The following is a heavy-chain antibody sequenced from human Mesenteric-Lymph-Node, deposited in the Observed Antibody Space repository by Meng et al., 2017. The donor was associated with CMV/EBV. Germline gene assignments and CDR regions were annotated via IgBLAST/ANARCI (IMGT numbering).Heavy chain of an antibody. J-gene: IGHJ3*02. Sequence: GESLKISCKASGYTFTPYWIGWVRQMPGKGLEWMAIIFPGDSDIRYSPSFHGHVTISADRSITTAFLQWSSLKASDTAMYYCARHYTGTPNIWGQGTMVTVSS. CDR2: IFPGDSDI. D-gene: IGHD1-14*01. V-gene: IGHV5-51*01. CDR1: GYTFTPYW. CDR3: ARHYTGTPNI.